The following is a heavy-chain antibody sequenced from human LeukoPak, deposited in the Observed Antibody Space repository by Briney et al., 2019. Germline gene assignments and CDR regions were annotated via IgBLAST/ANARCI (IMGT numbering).Heavy chain of an antibody. Sequence: GRSLRLSCAASGFTFSSYAMHWVRQAPGKGLEWVAVISYDGSNKYYADSVKGRFTISRDNSKNTLYLEMNSLRAEDTAVYYCARELVAAQGGFDYWGQGTLVTVSS. D-gene: IGHD5-12*01. J-gene: IGHJ4*02. CDR1: GFTFSSYA. V-gene: IGHV3-30-3*01. CDR2: ISYDGSNK. CDR3: ARELVAAQGGFDY.